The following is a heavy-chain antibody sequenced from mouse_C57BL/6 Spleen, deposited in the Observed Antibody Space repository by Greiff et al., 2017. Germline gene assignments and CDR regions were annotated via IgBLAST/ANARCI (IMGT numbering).Heavy chain of an antibody. CDR2: IRNKANGYTT. CDR3: ARYRGSSYYYYAMDY. D-gene: IGHD1-1*01. Sequence: EVKVEESGGGLVQPGGSLSLSCAASGFTFTDYYMSWVRQPPGKALAWLGFIRNKANGYTTEYSASVKGRFTISRDNSQSILYLQMNALRADDSATYYCARYRGSSYYYYAMDYWGQGTSVTVSS. J-gene: IGHJ4*01. V-gene: IGHV7-3*01. CDR1: GFTFTDYY.